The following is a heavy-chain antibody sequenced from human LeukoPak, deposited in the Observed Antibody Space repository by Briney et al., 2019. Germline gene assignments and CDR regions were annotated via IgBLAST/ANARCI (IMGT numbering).Heavy chain of an antibody. J-gene: IGHJ6*04. CDR2: INAGNGNT. CDR3: ARERIVVVPAARPDGVYYYYYGMDV. D-gene: IGHD2-2*01. V-gene: IGHV1-3*01. CDR1: GYTFTSYA. Sequence: VASVEVSCKASGYTFTSYAMHWVRQAPGQRLEWMGWINAGNGNTKYSQKFQGRVTITRDTSASTAYMELSSLRSEDTAVYYCARERIVVVPAARPDGVYYYYYGMDVWGKGTTVTVSS.